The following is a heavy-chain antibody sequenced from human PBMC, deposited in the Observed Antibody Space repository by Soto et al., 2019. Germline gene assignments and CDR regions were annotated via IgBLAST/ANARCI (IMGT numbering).Heavy chain of an antibody. V-gene: IGHV3-30-3*01. CDR1: GFTFNRYA. CDR3: ARDVDTAYNWFDP. J-gene: IGHJ5*02. CDR2: ILYDGSNK. Sequence: PGGSLRLSCAASGFTFNRYAMHWVRQAPGKGLEWVALILYDGSNKYYADSVKGRFTISRDNSKNTLYLHMNSLSAEDTAMYYCARDVDTAYNWFDPWGQGTLVTVS. D-gene: IGHD5-18*01.